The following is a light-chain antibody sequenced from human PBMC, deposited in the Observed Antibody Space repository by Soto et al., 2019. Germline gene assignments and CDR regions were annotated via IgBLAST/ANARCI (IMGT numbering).Light chain of an antibody. J-gene: IGKJ1*01. Sequence: EIVWPQSPATLSLFPVSRSTLSCRASQSLSSSLAWYKQKPGQAPRVLIYDTSSRATGIPARFSGIGSGTDFTLTISSLEPEESAVDDCHQRSNWWTGGQGTKGEIK. V-gene: IGKV3-11*01. CDR1: QSLSSS. CDR3: HQRSNWWT. CDR2: DTS.